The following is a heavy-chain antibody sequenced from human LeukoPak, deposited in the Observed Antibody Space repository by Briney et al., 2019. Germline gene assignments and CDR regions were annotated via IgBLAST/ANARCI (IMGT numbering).Heavy chain of an antibody. CDR1: GFTFSSYS. D-gene: IGHD3-3*01. V-gene: IGHV3-21*01. CDR2: ISSSSSYI. CDR3: ARPRTYYDFWSGYNHAFDI. J-gene: IGHJ3*02. Sequence: GGSLRLSCAASGFTFSSYSMNWVRQAPGKGLEWVSSISSSSSYIYYADSVKGRFTISRDNAKNSPYLQMNSLRAEDTAVYYCARPRTYYDFWSGYNHAFDIWGQGTMVTVSS.